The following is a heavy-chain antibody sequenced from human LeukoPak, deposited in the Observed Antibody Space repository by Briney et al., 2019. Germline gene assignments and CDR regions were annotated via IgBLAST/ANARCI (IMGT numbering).Heavy chain of an antibody. CDR3: TRISIKEPEDS. V-gene: IGHV3-7*01. Sequence: PGGPLRLSCAASGFTFASSWMNWIRQAPGKGLEWVANINEDGSAKYYVDSVKGRFTISRDDTKNSVFLQMNSLRDEDTAAYYCTRISIKEPEDSWGQGTLVTVSS. D-gene: IGHD1-14*01. CDR2: INEDGSAK. J-gene: IGHJ4*02. CDR1: GFTFASSW.